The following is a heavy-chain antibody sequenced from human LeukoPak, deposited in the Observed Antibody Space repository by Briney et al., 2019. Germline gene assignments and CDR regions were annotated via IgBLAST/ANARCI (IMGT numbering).Heavy chain of an antibody. CDR2: INHSGST. J-gene: IGHJ4*02. CDR1: GGSFSGDY. CDR3: ARGLDQYGSGSYYNDY. D-gene: IGHD3-10*01. Sequence: SETLSLTCAVYGGSFSGDYWSWIRQPPGKGLEWIGEINHSGSTNYNPSLKSRVTISVDTSKNQFSLKLSSVTAADTAVYYCARGLDQYGSGSYYNDYWGQGTLVTVSS. V-gene: IGHV4-34*01.